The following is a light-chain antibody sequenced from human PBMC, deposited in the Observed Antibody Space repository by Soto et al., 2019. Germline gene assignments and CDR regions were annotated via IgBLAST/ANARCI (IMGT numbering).Light chain of an antibody. Sequence: EIVLTQSPGTLSLSLGERATLSCRASQSVNNAYLAWYQQKPGQAPRLLIYGASTRVTGVPDRYSGSGFGTDFTLTISRLEPEDSAVYSCQQYGGSLPYTFGQGTNLEIK. CDR2: GAS. CDR1: QSVNNAY. J-gene: IGKJ2*01. CDR3: QQYGGSLPYT. V-gene: IGKV3-20*01.